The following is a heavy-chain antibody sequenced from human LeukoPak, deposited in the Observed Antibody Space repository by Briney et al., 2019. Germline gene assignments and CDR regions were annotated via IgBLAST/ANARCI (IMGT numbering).Heavy chain of an antibody. CDR1: GGSISSYY. J-gene: IGHJ4*02. D-gene: IGHD6-19*01. Sequence: LSLTCTVAGGSISSYYWSWIRQPPGKGLEWVSYISSSSSTIYHADSVKGRFTISRDNAKNSLYLQMNSLRAEDTAVYYCARGGSGWLNDYFDYWGQGTLVTVSS. CDR2: ISSSSSTI. CDR3: ARGGSGWLNDYFDY. V-gene: IGHV3-11*04.